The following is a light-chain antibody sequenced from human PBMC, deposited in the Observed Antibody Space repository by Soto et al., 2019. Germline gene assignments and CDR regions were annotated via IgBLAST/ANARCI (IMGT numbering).Light chain of an antibody. J-gene: IGKJ1*01. CDR2: ATS. Sequence: DIHLTQSPSTLSASVGDRVTITCRDSQSISILLAWYQQKPGKAPNLLIYATSTLETGVSSRFSVSGSGTEFTLTISSLQPDDSATYYCQHDNDFSWTFGQGTKVEIK. CDR3: QHDNDFSWT. V-gene: IGKV1-5*03. CDR1: QSISIL.